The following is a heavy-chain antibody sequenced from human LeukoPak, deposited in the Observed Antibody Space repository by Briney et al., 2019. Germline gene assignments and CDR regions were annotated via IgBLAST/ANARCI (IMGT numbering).Heavy chain of an antibody. V-gene: IGHV3-7*01. CDR1: GFTFSSYW. Sequence: GGSLRLSCAGSGFTFSSYWMSWVRQAPGKGPEWVANIKQDGSDKDYVDSVRGRFIISRDNARNSLSLRMNSLRVDDTAVYYCARARWYSDSTRFDYWGQGILVTVSS. J-gene: IGHJ4*01. CDR3: ARARWYSDSTRFDY. CDR2: IKQDGSDK. D-gene: IGHD4-11*01.